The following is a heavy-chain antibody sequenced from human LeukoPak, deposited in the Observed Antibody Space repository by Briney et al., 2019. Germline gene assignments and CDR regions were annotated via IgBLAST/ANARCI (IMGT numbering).Heavy chain of an antibody. CDR1: GFTFRLYV. Sequence: GGSLRLSCVASGFTFRLYVMTWVRQAPGKGLEWVSAITGSGGSIYYADSVRGRFTISRDNSKNTLYLQMSSLRAEDTAIYYCAHPSTPDYGGLDYWGQGALVTVSS. V-gene: IGHV3-23*01. CDR2: ITGSGGSI. D-gene: IGHD4-17*01. J-gene: IGHJ4*02. CDR3: AHPSTPDYGGLDY.